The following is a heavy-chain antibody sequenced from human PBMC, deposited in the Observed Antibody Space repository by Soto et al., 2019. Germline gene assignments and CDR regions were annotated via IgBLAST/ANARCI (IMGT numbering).Heavy chain of an antibody. Sequence: QVTLKESGPVLVKPTETLTLTCTVSGFSLYNARMGVSWIRQPPGKALEWLAHIFSNDEKSYSTSLKSRLTIYNDTSNSQVVLTMTNMDPVDTATYYCARVSLVLTLNFYSDMDVWGQGTTVTVSS. CDR2: IFSNDEK. V-gene: IGHV2-26*01. D-gene: IGHD2-8*01. CDR1: GFSLYNARMG. J-gene: IGHJ6*02. CDR3: ARVSLVLTLNFYSDMDV.